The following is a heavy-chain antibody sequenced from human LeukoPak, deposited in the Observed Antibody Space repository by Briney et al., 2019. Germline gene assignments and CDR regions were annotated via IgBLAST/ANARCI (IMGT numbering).Heavy chain of an antibody. CDR1: GYIFTNHY. J-gene: IGHJ5*02. CDR3: ASSSGYYSNWFDP. Sequence: ASVKVSCKASGYIFTNHYMHWMRQAPGQGLEWMGIIRPSRGAADYTQKFQGRVTITADKSTSTAYMELSSLRSEDTAVYYCASSSGYYSNWFDPWGQGTLVTVSS. D-gene: IGHD3-22*01. V-gene: IGHV1-46*01. CDR2: IRPSRGAA.